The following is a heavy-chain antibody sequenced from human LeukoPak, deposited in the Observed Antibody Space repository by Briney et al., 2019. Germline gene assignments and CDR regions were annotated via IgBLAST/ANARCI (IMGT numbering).Heavy chain of an antibody. CDR1: GFTFSSYE. V-gene: IGHV3-48*03. Sequence: PGGSLRLSCAASGFTFSSYELNWVRQAPGKGLEGVSYISSSGSTIYYADSVKGRFTISRDIAKNSLYPQMNSLRAEDTAVYYCARAVGDYADYWGQGPLVTVSS. CDR3: ARAVGDYADY. J-gene: IGHJ4*02. D-gene: IGHD2-15*01. CDR2: ISSSGSTI.